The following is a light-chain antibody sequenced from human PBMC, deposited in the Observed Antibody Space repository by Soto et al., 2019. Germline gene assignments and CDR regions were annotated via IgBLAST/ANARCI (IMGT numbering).Light chain of an antibody. Sequence: DIQMTQSPSSLAASVGDRVTITFRASQNIRTYLNWYQQKPGKAPNLLIYDVSSLQSGVPSRFSGSGSGTDFSLTISSLQPEDFATYYCQQSYGTPWTFGQGTKVDIK. CDR1: QNIRTY. CDR3: QQSYGTPWT. J-gene: IGKJ1*01. CDR2: DVS. V-gene: IGKV1-39*01.